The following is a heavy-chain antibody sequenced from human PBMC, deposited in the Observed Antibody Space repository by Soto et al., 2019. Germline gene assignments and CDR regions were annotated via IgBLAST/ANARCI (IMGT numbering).Heavy chain of an antibody. CDR1: GGSISSGGYS. J-gene: IGHJ1*01. CDR2: IYHSGST. D-gene: IGHD5-18*01. Sequence: SETLSLTCAVSGGSISSGGYSWSWIRQPPGKGLEWIGYIYHSGSTYYNPSLKSRVTISVDRSKNQFSLKLSSVTAADTAVYYCARVVYSYYQPWGQGTLVTVSS. CDR3: ARVVYSYYQP. V-gene: IGHV4-30-2*01.